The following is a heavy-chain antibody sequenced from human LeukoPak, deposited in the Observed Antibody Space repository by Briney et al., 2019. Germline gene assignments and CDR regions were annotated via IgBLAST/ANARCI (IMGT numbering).Heavy chain of an antibody. CDR1: GGTFSSYA. CDR2: IIPILGIA. J-gene: IGHJ6*02. D-gene: IGHD5-18*01. V-gene: IGHV1-69*04. CDR3: ARGYSYGTNYYYYGMDV. Sequence: SVKVSCKASGGTFSSYAISWVRQAPGQGLEWMGRIIPILGIAIYAQKFQGRVTITADKSTSTAYMELSSLRSEDTAVYYCARGYSYGTNYYYYGMDVWGQGTTVTVSS.